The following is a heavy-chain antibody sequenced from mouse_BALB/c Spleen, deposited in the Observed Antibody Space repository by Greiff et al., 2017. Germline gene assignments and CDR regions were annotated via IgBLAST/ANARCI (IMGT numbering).Heavy chain of an antibody. D-gene: IGHD1-2*01. CDR2: ISYDGSN. CDR3: AREGRLRGYAMDY. Sequence: EVKLQGSGPGLVKPSQSLSLTCSVTGYSITSGYYWNWIRQFPGNKLEWMGYISYDGSNNYNPSLKNRISITRDTSKNQFFLKLNSVTTEDTATYYCAREGRLRGYAMDYWGQGTSVTVSS. V-gene: IGHV3-6*02. J-gene: IGHJ4*01. CDR1: GYSITSGYY.